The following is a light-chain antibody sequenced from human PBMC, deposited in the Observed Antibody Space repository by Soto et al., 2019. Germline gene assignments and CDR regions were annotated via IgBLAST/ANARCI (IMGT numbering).Light chain of an antibody. V-gene: IGKV1-5*01. CDR2: DAS. CDR3: QHYNTYPWM. J-gene: IGKJ1*01. CDR1: QSISNW. Sequence: DIQMTQSPSTLSASVGDRVTITCRASQSISNWLAWYQQKPGKAPKFLIYDASSLESGVPSRFSGSGSGTIFTLTISSLQPDDFATYYCQHYNTYPWMFGQGTKVEIK.